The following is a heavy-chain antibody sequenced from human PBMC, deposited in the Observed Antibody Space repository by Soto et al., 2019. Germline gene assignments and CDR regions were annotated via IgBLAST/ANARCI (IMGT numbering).Heavy chain of an antibody. V-gene: IGHV4-4*02. CDR1: GASVSSNHW. J-gene: IGHJ6*02. Sequence: QVQLQGSGPGLVKPSGTLSLTCAVSGASVSSNHWWTWVRQPPGKGLEWIGEIYSSGSTNYNPSLKSRATVSVDKSKNQFSLNLNSVTDADTAVYYCARVRFDLYGLDVWALGTTVTVS. D-gene: IGHD3-10*01. CDR3: ARVRFDLYGLDV. CDR2: IYSSGST.